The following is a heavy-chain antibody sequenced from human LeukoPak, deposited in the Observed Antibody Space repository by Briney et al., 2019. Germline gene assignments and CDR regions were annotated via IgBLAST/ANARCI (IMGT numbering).Heavy chain of an antibody. CDR3: ARVHGSGSYYNDLVD. D-gene: IGHD3-10*01. J-gene: IGHJ4*02. Sequence: GGSLRLTCAASGFTFDDYGMSWVRQAPGKGLEWVSGINWNGGSIGYADSVKGRFTISRDNAKNSLYLQMNSLRAEDTALYYCARVHGSGSYYNDLVDWGQGTLVTVSS. V-gene: IGHV3-20*04. CDR1: GFTFDDYG. CDR2: INWNGGSI.